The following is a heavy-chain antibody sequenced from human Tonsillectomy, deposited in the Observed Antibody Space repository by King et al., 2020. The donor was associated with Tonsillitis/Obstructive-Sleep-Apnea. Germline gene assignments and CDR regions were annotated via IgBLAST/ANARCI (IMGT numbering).Heavy chain of an antibody. CDR3: ATGKGYCSSTSCLLPDFDY. Sequence: VQLQQWGAGLLKPSATLSLTCAVYGGSFSGYYWSWIRQPPGKGLEWIGEINHSGSTNYNPSLKSRVTISVDTSKNQFSLKLSSVTAADTAVYYCATGKGYCSSTSCLLPDFDYWGQGTLVTVSS. V-gene: IGHV4-34*01. D-gene: IGHD2-2*01. CDR1: GGSFSGYY. J-gene: IGHJ4*02. CDR2: INHSGST.